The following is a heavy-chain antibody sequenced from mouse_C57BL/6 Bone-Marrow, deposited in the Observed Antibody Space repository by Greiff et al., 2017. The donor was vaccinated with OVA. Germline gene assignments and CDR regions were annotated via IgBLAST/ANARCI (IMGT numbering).Heavy chain of an antibody. Sequence: QVQLQQPGAELVRPGSSVKLSCKASGYTFTSYWMDWVKQRPGQGLEWIGNIYPSDSETHYNQKFKDKATLTVDKSSSTAYMQLSSLTSEDSAVYYCARDSSGPLYYAMDYWGQGTSVTVSS. CDR2: IYPSDSET. CDR1: GYTFTSYW. J-gene: IGHJ4*01. V-gene: IGHV1-61*01. CDR3: ARDSSGPLYYAMDY. D-gene: IGHD3-2*02.